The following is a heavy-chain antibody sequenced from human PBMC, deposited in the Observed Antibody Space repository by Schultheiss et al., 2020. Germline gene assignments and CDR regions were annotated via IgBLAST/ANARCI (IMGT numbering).Heavy chain of an antibody. V-gene: IGHV3-33*08. CDR3: AREARYGSGSYLDPFDY. CDR2: IWYDGNHK. J-gene: IGHJ4*02. D-gene: IGHD3-10*01. CDR1: GFTFSSYW. Sequence: GGSLRLSCAASGFTFSSYWMSWVRQAPGKGLEWVAVIWYDGNHKYYADSVKGRFTISRDNSKNTLYLQMNSLRAEDTAVYYCAREARYGSGSYLDPFDYWGQGTLVNVSS.